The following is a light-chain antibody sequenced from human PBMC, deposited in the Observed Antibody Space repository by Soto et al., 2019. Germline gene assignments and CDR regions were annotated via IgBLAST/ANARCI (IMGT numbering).Light chain of an antibody. Sequence: DIQMTQSPSSVSASVGDRVTITCRASQVISSWLAWYQQKPGKAPKLLIYAASSLQSGVPSRFSGSGYGTDFTLTRSSLQPEDFAPYYGQKANSVPLTVGGGTKVEIK. V-gene: IGKV1-12*01. J-gene: IGKJ4*01. CDR2: AAS. CDR3: QKANSVPLT. CDR1: QVISSW.